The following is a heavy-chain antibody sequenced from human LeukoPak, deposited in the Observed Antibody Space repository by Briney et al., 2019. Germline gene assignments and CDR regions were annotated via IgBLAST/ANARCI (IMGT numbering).Heavy chain of an antibody. CDR3: ATLSYDYGSGTTLHFHS. CDR2: TYYRSKWYN. Sequence: SQTLSLTCAISGDSISSNSAAWNWIRQSPSRGLEWLGRTYYRSKWYNGFAFSVKSRMTINPDTSKNQFSLQLNSVTTADTAVYYCATLSYDYGSGTTLHFHSWGPGTLVTVSS. D-gene: IGHD3-10*01. J-gene: IGHJ4*02. V-gene: IGHV6-1*01. CDR1: GDSISSNSAA.